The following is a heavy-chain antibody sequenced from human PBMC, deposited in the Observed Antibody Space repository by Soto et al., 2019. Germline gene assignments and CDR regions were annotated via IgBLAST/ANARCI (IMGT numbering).Heavy chain of an antibody. Sequence: ASVKVSCKTSGYNFDNYGVNWLRQAPGHGPEWMGWISGRNGKTKYSHKLQGRVTMTTETRTATAYMELMSLRSDDTAVYYCARDSQKLVRGWFDPWGQATLVSVSS. J-gene: IGHJ5*02. CDR3: ARDSQKLVRGWFDP. CDR1: GYNFDNYG. V-gene: IGHV1-18*01. D-gene: IGHD6-13*01. CDR2: ISGRNGKT.